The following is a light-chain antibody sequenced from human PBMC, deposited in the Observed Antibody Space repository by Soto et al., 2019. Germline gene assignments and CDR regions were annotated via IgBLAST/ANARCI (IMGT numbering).Light chain of an antibody. CDR2: AAF. V-gene: IGKV1-39*01. CDR1: QTINTY. CDR3: QHSTTWT. J-gene: IGKJ1*01. Sequence: DIQMTQSPSSLSASVGDRVTITCRASQTINTYLNWYQQKLGKAPKLLIYAAFTLQSGVPSRFSGSGSGTDFTLTISSLQPEDFATYSCQHSTTWTFGQGTKVEIK.